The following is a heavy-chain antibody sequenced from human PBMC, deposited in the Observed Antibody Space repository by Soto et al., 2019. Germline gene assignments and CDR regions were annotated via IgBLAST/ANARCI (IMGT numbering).Heavy chain of an antibody. Sequence: SETLSLTCAVYGGSFSGYYWSWIRQPPGKGLEWTGEINHSGSTNYNPSLKSRVTISVDTSKNQFSLKLSSVTAADTAVYYCARVDDTPNFDYWGQGTLVTVSS. CDR3: ARVDDTPNFDY. D-gene: IGHD3-22*01. CDR2: INHSGST. CDR1: GGSFSGYY. J-gene: IGHJ4*02. V-gene: IGHV4-34*01.